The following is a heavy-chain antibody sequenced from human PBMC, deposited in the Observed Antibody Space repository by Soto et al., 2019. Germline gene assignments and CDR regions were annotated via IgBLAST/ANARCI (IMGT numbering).Heavy chain of an antibody. D-gene: IGHD4-4*01. CDR3: ARHSYYSNPLRFDP. J-gene: IGHJ5*02. CDR2: IHYSGST. V-gene: IGHV4-59*08. Sequence: QVQLQESGPGLVQPSETLSLTCTVSGGSITGYYWSWIRQPPGKGPEWIGNIHYSGSTNYNPSLKSRVTISVDTSKNQFSLRLRSVTAAETAVYYCARHSYYSNPLRFDPWGQGTLFTVSS. CDR1: GGSITGYY.